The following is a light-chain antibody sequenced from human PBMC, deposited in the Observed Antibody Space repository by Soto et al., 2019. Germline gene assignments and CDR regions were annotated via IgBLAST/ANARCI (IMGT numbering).Light chain of an antibody. J-gene: IGLJ1*01. Sequence: QSALTQPASVSGSPGQSITISCTGTSSDVGGYKYVSWYQQHPGKAPKLIIYYVGNRPSGVSNRSSGSNSGNTASLTISGLQAEDEADYYCSSYTSSSTPYVFGTGTKLTVL. CDR3: SSYTSSSTPYV. CDR2: YVG. CDR1: SSDVGGYKY. V-gene: IGLV2-14*01.